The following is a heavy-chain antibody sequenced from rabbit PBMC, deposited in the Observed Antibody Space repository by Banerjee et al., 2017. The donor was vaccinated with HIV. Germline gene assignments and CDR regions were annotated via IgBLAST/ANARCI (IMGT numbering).Heavy chain of an antibody. CDR3: AYSSGWGADFNL. D-gene: IGHD4-1*01. CDR2: IDPIFGNT. V-gene: IGHV1S7*01. J-gene: IGHJ4*01. Sequence: VRQAPGKGLEWIGYIDPIFGNTYYARWVNGRLTISSHNAQKTLYLQLNSLTAADTATYFCAYSSGWGADFNLWGQGTLVTVS.